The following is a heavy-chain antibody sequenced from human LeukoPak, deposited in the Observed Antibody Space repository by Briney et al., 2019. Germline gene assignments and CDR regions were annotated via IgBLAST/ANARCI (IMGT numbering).Heavy chain of an antibody. CDR1: GGSFSYYY. J-gene: IGHJ4*02. CDR2: INHSGST. Sequence: PSETLSLTCAVYGGSFSYYYWSWIRQPPGKGLEWIGEINHSGSTNYNPSLKSRVTISVDTSRNQFSLKLSSVTAADTAMYYCARGRTVWDYWGQGILVTVSS. D-gene: IGHD3-16*01. V-gene: IGHV4-34*01. CDR3: ARGRTVWDY.